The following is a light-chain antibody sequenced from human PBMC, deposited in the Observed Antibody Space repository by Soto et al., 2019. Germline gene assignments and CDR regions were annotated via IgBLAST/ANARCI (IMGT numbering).Light chain of an antibody. CDR1: QSINNR. CDR2: DAS. CDR3: QQCNSYPWT. V-gene: IGKV1-5*01. J-gene: IGKJ1*01. Sequence: IQMTQSPSTLSASIGDRVTITCRASQSINNRLAWYQQMPGKAPNLLISDASSLESGVPSRFSGSGSGTEFTLTISSLQPDDFATYYCQQCNSYPWTFGQGTKVDIK.